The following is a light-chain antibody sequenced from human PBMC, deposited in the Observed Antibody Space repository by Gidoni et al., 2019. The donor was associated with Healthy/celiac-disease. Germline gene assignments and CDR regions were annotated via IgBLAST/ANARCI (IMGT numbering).Light chain of an antibody. J-gene: IGKJ3*01. Sequence: PATLSLSPGERATLSCRASQSVSSYLAWYQQKPGQAPRLLIYDASNRATGIPARFSGSGSGTDFTLTISSLEPEDFAVYYCQQRSNWPPLTFGPGTKVDIK. CDR2: DAS. CDR3: QQRSNWPPLT. V-gene: IGKV3-11*01. CDR1: QSVSSY.